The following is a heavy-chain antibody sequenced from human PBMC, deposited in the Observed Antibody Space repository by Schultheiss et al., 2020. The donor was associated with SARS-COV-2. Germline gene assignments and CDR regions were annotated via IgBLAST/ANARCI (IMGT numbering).Heavy chain of an antibody. CDR3: ARERGVTTVTTGLTDY. D-gene: IGHD4-17*01. CDR1: GFTFSSYG. CDR2: INPSGGST. J-gene: IGHJ4*02. V-gene: IGHV1-46*01. Sequence: GGSLRLSCAASGFTFSSYGMHWVRQAPGQGLEWMGIINPSGGSTSYAQKFQGRVTMTRDTSTSTAYMELRSLRSDDTAVYYCARERGVTTVTTGLTDYWGQGTLVTVSS.